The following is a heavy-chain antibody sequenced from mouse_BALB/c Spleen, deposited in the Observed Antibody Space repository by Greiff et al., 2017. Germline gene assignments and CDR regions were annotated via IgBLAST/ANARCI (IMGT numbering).Heavy chain of an antibody. CDR1: GYTFTSYW. J-gene: IGHJ4*01. D-gene: IGHD1-1*02. CDR3: ERWTYGIYYAMDY. CDR2: INPSTGYT. Sequence: VKLQESGAELAKPGASVKMSCKASGYTFTSYWMHWVKQRPGQGLEWIGYINPSTGYTEYNQKFKDKATLTADKSSSTAYMQLSSLTSEDSAVYYCERWTYGIYYAMDYWGQGTSVTVSS. V-gene: IGHV1-7*01.